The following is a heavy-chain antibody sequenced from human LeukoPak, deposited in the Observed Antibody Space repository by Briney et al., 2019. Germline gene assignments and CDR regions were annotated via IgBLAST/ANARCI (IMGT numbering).Heavy chain of an antibody. J-gene: IGHJ4*02. V-gene: IGHV1-2*02. D-gene: IGHD2-15*01. CDR3: ARGLGPGYCSGGPCYPNLYFDY. CDR2: IDPNSGGT. Sequence: ASVKDTCQATGYTFTDYHMHWLRQPPGQGLDWMGWIDPNSGGTNNAQKLHGRATMPRQTPIKAATMAPSRLRSDDTAVYYCARGLGPGYCSGGPCYPNLYFDYWGQGTLVTVSS. CDR1: GYTFTDYH.